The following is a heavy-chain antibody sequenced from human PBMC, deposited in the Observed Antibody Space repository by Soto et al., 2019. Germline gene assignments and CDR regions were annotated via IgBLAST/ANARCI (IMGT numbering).Heavy chain of an antibody. J-gene: IGHJ5*02. CDR1: GASINSGGYY. D-gene: IGHD3-10*01. Sequence: QVQLQESGPGLVEPSQTLSLTCSVSGASINSGGYYWSWIRQRPGEGLEYIGYIYYRGSTYYNPSLQSRITTSMDTSKNQFSLRLTSLTAADTAIYYCASEVFGSGTGRFDPWGQGILVTVSS. V-gene: IGHV4-31*03. CDR3: ASEVFGSGTGRFDP. CDR2: IYYRGST.